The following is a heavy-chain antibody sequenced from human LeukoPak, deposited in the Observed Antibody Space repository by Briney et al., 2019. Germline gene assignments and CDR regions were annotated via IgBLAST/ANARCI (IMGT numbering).Heavy chain of an antibody. D-gene: IGHD4-17*01. J-gene: IGHJ4*02. Sequence: PSETLSLTCTVSGGSISSGDYYLSWIRQPPGKGLEWIGYFYYSGSTSYSPSLKSRLTISVDTSKNQFSLKLSSVTAADTAVYYCARSPILYGDALDYWGQGTLVTVSS. V-gene: IGHV4-30-4*08. CDR2: FYYSGST. CDR1: GGSISSGDYY. CDR3: ARSPILYGDALDY.